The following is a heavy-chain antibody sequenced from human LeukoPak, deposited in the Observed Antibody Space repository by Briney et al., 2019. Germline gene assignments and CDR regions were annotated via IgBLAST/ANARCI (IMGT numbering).Heavy chain of an antibody. J-gene: IGHJ6*03. V-gene: IGHV4-31*03. CDR1: GGSISSGGYY. CDR2: IYYSGST. CDR3: ASLSTAGALRLYYYYMDV. Sequence: SETLSLTCTVSGGSISSGGYYWSWIRQHPGKGLEWIGYIYYSGSTYYNPSLKSRVTISVDTSKNQFSLKLSSVTAADTAVYYCASLSTAGALRLYYYYMDVWGKGTTVTVSS. D-gene: IGHD1-26*01.